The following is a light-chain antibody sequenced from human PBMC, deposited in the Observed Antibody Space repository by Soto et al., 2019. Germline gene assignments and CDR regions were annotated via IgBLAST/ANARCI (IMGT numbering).Light chain of an antibody. J-gene: IGKJ5*01. CDR2: GAS. Sequence: EIVMTQSPATLSVSPGERATLSCRASQSVGSNLAWYQQKPGQAPRLLIYGASTRATGIAARFGGSGSGTEFTLTISSLQSEDFAVYHCQQYNDWPITFGQGTRLEIK. CDR1: QSVGSN. V-gene: IGKV3-15*01. CDR3: QQYNDWPIT.